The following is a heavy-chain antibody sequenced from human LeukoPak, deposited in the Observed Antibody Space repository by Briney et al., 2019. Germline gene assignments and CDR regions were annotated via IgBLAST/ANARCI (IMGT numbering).Heavy chain of an antibody. CDR3: AATPTFMVRGVSLYYYYYGMDV. CDR2: IVVGSGNT. Sequence: GASVRLSCKASGFTFTSFAVQWVRQARGQRLEWIGWIVVGSGNTNYAQTFQERVTITRDMSTSTAYMELSSLRSEDTAVYYCAATPTFMVRGVSLYYYYYGMDVWGQGTTVTVSS. J-gene: IGHJ6*02. V-gene: IGHV1-58*01. CDR1: GFTFTSFA. D-gene: IGHD3-10*01.